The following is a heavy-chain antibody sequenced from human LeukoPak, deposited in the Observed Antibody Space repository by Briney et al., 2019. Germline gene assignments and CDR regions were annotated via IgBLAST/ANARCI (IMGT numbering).Heavy chain of an antibody. CDR3: ARDVDYYDSSGYHYVPYDYGMDV. CDR2: IITIFGIA. CDR1: GGTFSSYA. Sequence: ASVKVSCKASGGTFSSYAISWVRQAPGQGLEWMGSIITIFGIANYAQKFQGRVTITADKSTSTAYMELSSLRSEDTAVYYCARDVDYYDSSGYHYVPYDYGMDVWGQGTTVTVSS. J-gene: IGHJ6*02. V-gene: IGHV1-69*04. D-gene: IGHD3-22*01.